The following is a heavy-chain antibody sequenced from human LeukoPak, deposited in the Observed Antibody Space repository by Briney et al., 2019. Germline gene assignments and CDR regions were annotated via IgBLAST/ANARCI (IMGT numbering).Heavy chain of an antibody. CDR3: ARGYFDWLPPGWFDP. J-gene: IGHJ5*02. CDR2: IYYSGTT. Sequence: PSETLSLTCTVSGGSINNYYWSWIRQPPGKGLEWIGYIYYSGTTNHNPSLKSRVTISVDTSKNQFSLKLSSVTAADTAVYYCARGYFDWLPPGWFDPWGQGTLVTVSS. D-gene: IGHD3-9*01. CDR1: GGSINNYY. V-gene: IGHV4-59*12.